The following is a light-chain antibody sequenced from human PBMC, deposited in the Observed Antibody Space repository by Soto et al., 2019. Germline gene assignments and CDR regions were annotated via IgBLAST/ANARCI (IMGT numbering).Light chain of an antibody. CDR2: DVS. V-gene: IGLV2-14*01. Sequence: QSALTQPASVSGSPGQSITISCTGTSSDVGGYNYVSWYQQHPGKAPKLMIYDVSNRPSGVSNRFSGSKSGNTASLTISGVQAEDEADDYCSSYTSSSTLDVVFGGGTQLTVL. J-gene: IGLJ2*01. CDR1: SSDVGGYNY. CDR3: SSYTSSSTLDVV.